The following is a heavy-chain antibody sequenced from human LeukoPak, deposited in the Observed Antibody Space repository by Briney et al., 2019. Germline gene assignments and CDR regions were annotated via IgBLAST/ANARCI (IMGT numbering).Heavy chain of an antibody. V-gene: IGHV4-59*01. CDR2: IYYSGST. CDR3: ARGGGAGYYYYYMDV. Sequence: PSETLPLTCTVSGGSITSYYWSWIRQPPGKGLEWIGYIYYSGSTNYNPSLRSRVTISADTSKNHFSLKLSSVSAADTAVYYCARGGGAGYYYYYMDVWGKGTTVTISS. J-gene: IGHJ6*03. CDR1: GGSITSYY. D-gene: IGHD3-16*01.